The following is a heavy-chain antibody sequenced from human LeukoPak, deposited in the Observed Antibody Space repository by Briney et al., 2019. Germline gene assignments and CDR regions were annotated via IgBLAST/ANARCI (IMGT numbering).Heavy chain of an antibody. Sequence: GGSLRLSCAASGFTFSSYSMNWVRQAPRNGLEWVSSISNSISYIYYADSVKGRFTISRDNAKNSLYLQMNSLRAEDTAVYYCARDSYSGWLDYWGQGTMVTVSS. V-gene: IGHV3-21*01. J-gene: IGHJ4*02. D-gene: IGHD6-19*01. CDR3: ARDSYSGWLDY. CDR2: ISNSISYI. CDR1: GFTFSSYS.